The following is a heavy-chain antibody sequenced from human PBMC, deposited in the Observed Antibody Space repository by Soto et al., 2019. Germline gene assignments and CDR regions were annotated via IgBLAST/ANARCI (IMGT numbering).Heavy chain of an antibody. CDR2: ISSSSSTI. J-gene: IGHJ4*02. CDR1: GFTFQIYC. Sequence: GALRLSCAASGFTFQIYCINWVRQAPGKGLEWVSYISSSSSTIYYADSVKGRFTISRDNAKNSLYLQMNSLRDEDTAVCYCARAANFDYWGQGTLVTVSS. V-gene: IGHV3-48*02. CDR3: ARAANFDY.